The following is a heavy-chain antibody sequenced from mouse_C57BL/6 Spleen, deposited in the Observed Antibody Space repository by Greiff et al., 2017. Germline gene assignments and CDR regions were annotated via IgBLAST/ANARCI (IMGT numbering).Heavy chain of an antibody. Sequence: DVMLVESGGGLVKPGGSLKLSCAASGFTFSSYAMSWVRQTPEKRLEWVATISDGGSYTYYPDNVKGRFTISRDNAKNNLYLQMSHLKSEDTAMYYCARGGTYGYDGDWYFDVWGTGTTVTVSS. V-gene: IGHV5-4*03. CDR3: ARGGTYGYDGDWYFDV. CDR1: GFTFSSYA. CDR2: ISDGGSYT. D-gene: IGHD2-2*01. J-gene: IGHJ1*03.